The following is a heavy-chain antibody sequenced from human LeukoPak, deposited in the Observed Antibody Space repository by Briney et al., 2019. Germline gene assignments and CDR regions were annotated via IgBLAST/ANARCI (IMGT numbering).Heavy chain of an antibody. J-gene: IGHJ4*02. CDR3: AKGAYAAIMVRGAIFDY. D-gene: IGHD3-10*01. CDR2: ISYDGSNR. Sequence: GRSLRLSCAASGFTFSSYGMHWVRQAPGKGLEWVAVISYDGSNRYYADSVKGRFTISRDNSKNTLYLQMNSLRAEGTAVYYCAKGAYAAIMVRGAIFDYWGQGTLVTVSS. V-gene: IGHV3-30*18. CDR1: GFTFSSYG.